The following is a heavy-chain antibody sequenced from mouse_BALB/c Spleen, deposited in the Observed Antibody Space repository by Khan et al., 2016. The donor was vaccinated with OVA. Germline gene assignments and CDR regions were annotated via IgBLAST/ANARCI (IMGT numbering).Heavy chain of an antibody. Sequence: QVQLQQPGAELVRPGTSVKVSCKASGYAFTNYLIEWVKQRPGQGLEWIGVINPGSGGTNYNEKFKGKATLTADKSSSTAYMQLSSLTSAVSAVYFCTRGGFVGFAYWGQGTLVTVSA. J-gene: IGHJ3*01. CDR1: GYAFTNYL. V-gene: IGHV1-54*01. CDR2: INPGSGGT. CDR3: TRGGFVGFAY.